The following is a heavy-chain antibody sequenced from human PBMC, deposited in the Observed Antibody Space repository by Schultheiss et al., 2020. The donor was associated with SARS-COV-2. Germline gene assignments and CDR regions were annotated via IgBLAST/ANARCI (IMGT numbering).Heavy chain of an antibody. Sequence: GGSLRLSCAASGFTFSSYAMSWVRQAPGKGLEWVSAISGSGGSTYYADSVKGRFTISRDNSKNTLYLQMNSLRAEDTAVYYCAKGGGYESNYYGMDVWGQGTTVTVSS. J-gene: IGHJ6*02. CDR2: ISGSGGST. CDR1: GFTFSSYA. CDR3: AKGGGYESNYYGMDV. V-gene: IGHV3-23*01. D-gene: IGHD5-12*01.